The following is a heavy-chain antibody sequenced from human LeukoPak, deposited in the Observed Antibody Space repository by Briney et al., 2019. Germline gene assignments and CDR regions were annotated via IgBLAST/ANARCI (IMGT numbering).Heavy chain of an antibody. Sequence: PGGSLRLSCAASGFTFSSYWMSWVRQAPGKGLEWVANIKQDGSEKYYVDSVKGRFTISRDNAKNSLYLQMNSLRAEDTAVYYWARAIGYGTNDYWGQGTLVTVSS. CDR2: IKQDGSEK. J-gene: IGHJ4*02. V-gene: IGHV3-7*03. CDR1: GFTFSSYW. D-gene: IGHD5-18*01. CDR3: ARAIGYGTNDY.